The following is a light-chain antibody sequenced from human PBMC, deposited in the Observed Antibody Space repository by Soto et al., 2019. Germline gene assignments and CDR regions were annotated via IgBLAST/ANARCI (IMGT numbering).Light chain of an antibody. V-gene: IGLV2-8*01. CDR3: SSYAGSNIVL. CDR2: EVT. J-gene: IGLJ2*01. CDR1: SSDVGGYNY. Sequence: QSALTQPPSASESPGQSVTISCTGTSSDVGGYNYVSWYQQHPGKAPKLMIYEVTKRPSGVPDRFSGSKSGNTASLTVSGLQAEDEADYYCSSYAGSNIVLFGGGTKLTVL.